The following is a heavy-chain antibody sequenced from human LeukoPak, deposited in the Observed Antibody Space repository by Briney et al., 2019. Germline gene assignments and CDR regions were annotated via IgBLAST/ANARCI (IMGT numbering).Heavy chain of an antibody. CDR2: ISASGGST. J-gene: IGHJ4*02. D-gene: IGHD6-6*01. CDR1: GFTFSSYD. V-gene: IGHV3-23*01. CDR3: ARDLEAARPGY. Sequence: GGSLRLSCAASGFTFSSYDMSWVRQAPGKGLEWVSSISASGGSTYHADSVKGRFAISRDYSKNTLYLQMSSLRADDTAIYYCARDLEAARPGYWGQGTLVTVSS.